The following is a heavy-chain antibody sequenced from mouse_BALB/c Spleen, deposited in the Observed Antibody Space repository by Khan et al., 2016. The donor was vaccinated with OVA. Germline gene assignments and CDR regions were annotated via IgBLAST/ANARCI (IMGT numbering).Heavy chain of an antibody. CDR2: IYHGDGDT. V-gene: IGHV1-87*01. J-gene: IGHJ2*01. Sequence: QVQLQQSGAELARPGTSVKLSCKASGYTFTSYWMQWVKQRPGQGLEWIGSIYHGDGDTRYTQKFKGKATLTADKSSSTAYMQLSSLASEDSAVYYFSSGGITTGYFDYWGQGTTLTVSA. CDR1: GYTFTSYW. D-gene: IGHD1-1*01. CDR3: SSGGITTGYFDY.